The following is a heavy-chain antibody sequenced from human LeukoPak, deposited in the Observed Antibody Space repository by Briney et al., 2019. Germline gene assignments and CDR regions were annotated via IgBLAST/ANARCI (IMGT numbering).Heavy chain of an antibody. J-gene: IGHJ3*02. CDR2: IHHSGTT. CDR1: GYSISSGYY. V-gene: IGHV4-38-2*02. CDR3: ARDLAYCGGDCYSDAFDI. D-gene: IGHD2-21*02. Sequence: PSETLSLTCTVSGYSISSGYYWGWIRQPPGKGLEWIGNIHHSGTTYFNPSLKSRVTISVGTSKNQFSLKLSSVTAADTAVYYCARDLAYCGGDCYSDAFDIWGQGTMVTVSS.